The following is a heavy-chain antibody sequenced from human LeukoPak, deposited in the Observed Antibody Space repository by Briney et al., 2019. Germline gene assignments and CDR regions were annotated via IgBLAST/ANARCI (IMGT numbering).Heavy chain of an antibody. CDR3: AATTVTSWFDP. CDR2: INHYGST. V-gene: IGHV4-34*01. J-gene: IGHJ5*02. CDR1: GGSFSAYF. Sequence: SETLSLTCAVSGGSFSAYFWTWIRQPPGKGLEWIGNINHYGSTNYNPSLKIRVTISVDTSQNQFSLKLSSVTAADTAVYYCAATTVTSWFDPWGQGTLVTVSS. D-gene: IGHD4-17*01.